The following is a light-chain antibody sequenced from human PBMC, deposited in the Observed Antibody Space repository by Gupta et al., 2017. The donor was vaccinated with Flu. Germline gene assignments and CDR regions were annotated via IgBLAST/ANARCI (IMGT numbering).Light chain of an antibody. CDR1: SSNLGSNS. J-gene: IGLJ3*02. CDR3: AAWDDSLNGYWV. Sequence: QSVLTQPPSASGTPGQRVTMSCSGSSSNLGSNSVNWYQQLPGTAPKLLSYSNNQRPSGVPDRFSGSKSGTSASLAISGLQSEDEADYYCAAWDDSLNGYWVFGGGTKLTVL. CDR2: SNN. V-gene: IGLV1-44*01.